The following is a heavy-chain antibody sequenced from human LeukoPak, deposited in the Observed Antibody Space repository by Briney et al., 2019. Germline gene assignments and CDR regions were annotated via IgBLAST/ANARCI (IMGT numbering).Heavy chain of an antibody. J-gene: IGHJ4*02. CDR3: ARALQYGSGSHPYSL. CDR1: GFTFSSYA. D-gene: IGHD3-10*01. Sequence: PGGSLRLSCAASGFTFSSYAMSWVRQAPGKGLEWVSAISGSGGSTYYADSVKGKFTISRDNFKDTVYLQVYSLRAEDTAMYYCARALQYGSGSHPYSLWGQGTVVTVSS. CDR2: ISGSGGST. V-gene: IGHV3-23*01.